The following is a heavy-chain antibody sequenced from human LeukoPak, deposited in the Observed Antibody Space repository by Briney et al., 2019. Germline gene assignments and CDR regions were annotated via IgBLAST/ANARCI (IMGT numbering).Heavy chain of an antibody. CDR3: ARQPEGVNWFDP. CDR1: GGSISSYY. J-gene: IGHJ5*02. V-gene: IGHV4-59*08. CDR2: IYYSGSI. Sequence: KPSETLSLTSTVSGGSISSYYWTWIRQPPGKGLEWIGYIYYSGSINFNPSLKSRVTMATDTSKNQFSLKLSSVTAADTAVYYCARQPEGVNWFDPWGQGTLVTVSS. D-gene: IGHD2-2*01.